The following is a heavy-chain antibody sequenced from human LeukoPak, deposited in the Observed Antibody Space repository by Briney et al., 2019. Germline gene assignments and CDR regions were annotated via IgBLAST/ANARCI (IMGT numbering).Heavy chain of an antibody. CDR3: AKDRPNYFGSNGHYYRRDGDS. CDR2: ISSDSEYT. D-gene: IGHD3-10*01. J-gene: IGHJ5*01. CDR1: GFNFNIYA. Sequence: GGSLRLSCAPSGFNFNIYAMSWVRQAPGKRLEWVSSISSDSEYTFYTDSVRGRFTISRDNSKQNLFLQMNSLRAEDTAIYYCAKDRPNYFGSNGHYYRRDGDSWGQGTLVTVSS. V-gene: IGHV3-23*01.